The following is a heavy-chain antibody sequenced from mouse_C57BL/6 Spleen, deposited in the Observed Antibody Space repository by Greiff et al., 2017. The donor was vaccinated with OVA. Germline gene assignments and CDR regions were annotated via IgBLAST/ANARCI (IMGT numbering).Heavy chain of an antibody. CDR3: ARSGYYDYGGFAY. J-gene: IGHJ3*01. D-gene: IGHD2-4*01. CDR1: GYAFSSSW. V-gene: IGHV1-82*01. CDR2: IYPGDGDT. Sequence: QVQLKQSGPELVKPGASVKISYKASGYAFSSSWMNWVKQRPGKGLEWIGRIYPGDGDTNYNGKFKGKATLTADKSSSTAYMQLSSLTSEDSAVYFCARSGYYDYGGFAYWGQGTLVTVSA.